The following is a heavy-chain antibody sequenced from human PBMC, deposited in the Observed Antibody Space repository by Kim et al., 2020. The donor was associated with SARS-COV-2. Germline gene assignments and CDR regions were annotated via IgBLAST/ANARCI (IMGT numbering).Heavy chain of an antibody. CDR2: IYYSRST. CDR3: ARSILRTLNWFDP. D-gene: IGHD2-2*02. V-gene: IGHV4-39*01. J-gene: IGHJ5*02. Sequence: SETLSLPCTVSGGSISSSSYYWGWIRQPPGKGLEWIGSIYYSRSTYYNPSLKSRVTISVDTSKNQFSLKLSSVTAADTAVYDCARSILRTLNWFDPWGQGTLVSVSS. CDR1: GGSISSSSYY.